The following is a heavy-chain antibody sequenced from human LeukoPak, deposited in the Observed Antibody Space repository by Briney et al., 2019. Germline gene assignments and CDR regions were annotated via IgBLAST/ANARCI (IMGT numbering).Heavy chain of an antibody. D-gene: IGHD4-17*01. J-gene: IGHJ4*02. V-gene: IGHV1-58*01. CDR2: IVVGSGNT. CDR3: AALGPYGDYVLSFDY. CDR1: GFTFTSSA. Sequence: SVNVSCKASGFTFTSSAVQWVRQARGQRLEWIGWIVVGSGNTNYAQKFQERVTITRDMSKSTAYMELSSLRSEDTAVYYCAALGPYGDYVLSFDYWGQGTLVTVSS.